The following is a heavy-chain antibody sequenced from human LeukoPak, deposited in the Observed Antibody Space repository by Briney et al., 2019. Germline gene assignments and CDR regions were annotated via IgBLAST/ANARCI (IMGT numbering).Heavy chain of an antibody. D-gene: IGHD3-16*01. CDR3: ARDSVIPFGGLTD. V-gene: IGHV3-30*03. Sequence: GGSLRLSCAASGFSFTTYWMSWVRQAPGKGLEWVAVISYDGSNKYYADSVKGRFTISRDNSKNTLYLQMNSLRAEDTAVYYCARDSVIPFGGLTDWGQGTLVTVSS. CDR1: GFSFTTYW. CDR2: ISYDGSNK. J-gene: IGHJ4*02.